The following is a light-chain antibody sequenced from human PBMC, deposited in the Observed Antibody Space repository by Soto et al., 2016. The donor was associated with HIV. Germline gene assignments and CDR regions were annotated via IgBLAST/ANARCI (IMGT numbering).Light chain of an antibody. V-gene: IGKV2-28*01. J-gene: IGKJ1*01. Sequence: DIVMTQSPLSLPVTPGEPASISCRSSQSLLHSSGYNYLDWYLQKPGQSPQLLIYLGSNRASGVPDRFRSSGSGTDFTLKISRMEADDVGVYYCMQTLQTPRTFGQGTKVEIK. CDR3: MQTLQTPRT. CDR1: QSLLHSSGYNY. CDR2: LGS.